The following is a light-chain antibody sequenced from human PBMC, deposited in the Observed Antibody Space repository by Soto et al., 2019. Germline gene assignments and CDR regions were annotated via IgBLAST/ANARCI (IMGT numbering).Light chain of an antibody. J-gene: IGKJ5*01. CDR3: QQRISWPLT. V-gene: IGKV3-11*01. CDR2: NAS. Sequence: EIVLTQSPATLSLSPGERATLSCRASQSVSNYLVWYQQKLGQPPRLLIYNASNRATGIPARFSGSGSGTDFTLTISSLEPEDFAVYYCQQRISWPLTFGQGTRLEIK. CDR1: QSVSNY.